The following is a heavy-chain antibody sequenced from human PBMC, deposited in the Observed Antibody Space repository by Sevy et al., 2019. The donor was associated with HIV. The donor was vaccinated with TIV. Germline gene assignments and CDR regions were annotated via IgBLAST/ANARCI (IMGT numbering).Heavy chain of an antibody. D-gene: IGHD1-26*01. J-gene: IGHJ3*02. Sequence: ASVKVSCKASGGTFSSYAISWVRQAPGQGLEWMGGIIPIFGTANYAQKFQGRVTITADKSTSTAYMELSSLRSEDPAVYYCARDRRSGSRESAFDIWGQGTMVTVSS. CDR1: GGTFSSYA. CDR3: ARDRRSGSRESAFDI. CDR2: IIPIFGTA. V-gene: IGHV1-69*06.